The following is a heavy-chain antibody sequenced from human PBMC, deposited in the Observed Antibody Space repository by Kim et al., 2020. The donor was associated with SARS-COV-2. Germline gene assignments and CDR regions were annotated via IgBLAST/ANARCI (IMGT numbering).Heavy chain of an antibody. D-gene: IGHD3-22*01. CDR1: GFTFSSYG. CDR2: ISYDGSNK. Sequence: GGSLRLSCAASGFTFSSYGMHWVRQAPGKGLEWVAVISYDGSNKYYADSVKGRFTISRDNSKNTLYLQMNSLRAEDTAVYYCANLVYDSSGYNDYWGQGTLVTVSS. J-gene: IGHJ4*02. V-gene: IGHV3-30*18. CDR3: ANLVYDSSGYNDY.